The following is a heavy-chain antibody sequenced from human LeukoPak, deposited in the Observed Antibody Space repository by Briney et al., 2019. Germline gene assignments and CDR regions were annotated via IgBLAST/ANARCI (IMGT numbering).Heavy chain of an antibody. J-gene: IGHJ4*02. CDR3: ARETTLNYGSGILLGRGFDY. D-gene: IGHD3-10*01. Sequence: ASVKVSCKASGYTFTGYYMHWVRQAPGQGLEWMGWINPNSGGTNYAQKFQGRVTMTRYTSISTAYMELSRLRSDDTAVYYCARETTLNYGSGILLGRGFDYWGQGTLVTVSS. CDR2: INPNSGGT. V-gene: IGHV1-2*02. CDR1: GYTFTGYY.